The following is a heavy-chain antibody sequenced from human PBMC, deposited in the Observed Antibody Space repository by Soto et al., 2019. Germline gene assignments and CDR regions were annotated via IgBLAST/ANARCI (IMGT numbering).Heavy chain of an antibody. Sequence: PSETLSLTCTVSGGPFPNGGYYWSWIRQEPGKGLEWIGYTHHSEDTSYNPFLRSRVTISTDTSKTQFSLRLRSVTSADTAVYYCARGDSQVSSVFDYWGQGMLVTVSS. CDR1: GGPFPNGGYY. CDR2: THHSEDT. V-gene: IGHV4-31*03. J-gene: IGHJ4*02. D-gene: IGHD3-16*01. CDR3: ARGDSQVSSVFDY.